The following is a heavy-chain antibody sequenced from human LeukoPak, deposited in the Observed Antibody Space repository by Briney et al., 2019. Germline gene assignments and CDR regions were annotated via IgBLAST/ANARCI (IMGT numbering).Heavy chain of an antibody. CDR3: ARDPEGWGGHYYYMDV. J-gene: IGHJ6*03. Sequence: GGSLRLSCAASGFTFSSYGMHWVRQAPGKWLEWVAVILYDGSNKYYADSVKGRFTTSRDNSKNTLYLQMGSLRAEDMAVYYCARDPEGWGGHYYYMDVWGKGTTVTISS. D-gene: IGHD3-16*01. CDR1: GFTFSSYG. V-gene: IGHV3-30*03. CDR2: ILYDGSNK.